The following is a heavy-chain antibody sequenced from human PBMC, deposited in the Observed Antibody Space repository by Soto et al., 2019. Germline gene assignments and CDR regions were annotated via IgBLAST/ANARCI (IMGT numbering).Heavy chain of an antibody. Sequence: SETLSLTCTVSGGSISSSSYYWGWIRQPPGKGLEWIGSIYYSGSTYYNPSLKSRVTISVDTSKNQFSLKLSSVTAADTAVYYCARHAPVTFGGVIVWFDPWGQGTLVTVSS. D-gene: IGHD3-16*02. CDR1: GGSISSSSYY. J-gene: IGHJ5*02. CDR2: IYYSGST. CDR3: ARHAPVTFGGVIVWFDP. V-gene: IGHV4-39*01.